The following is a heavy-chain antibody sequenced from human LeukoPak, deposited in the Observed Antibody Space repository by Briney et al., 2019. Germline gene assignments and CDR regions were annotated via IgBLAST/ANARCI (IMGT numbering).Heavy chain of an antibody. V-gene: IGHV3-23*01. Sequence: GGSLRLSCAASGFTFSSYAMSWVRQAPGKGLEWVSAISCSGGSTYYADSVKGRFTISRDNSKNTLYLQMNKLRAEDTAVYYCATGNRYLATNIDYCGQGHLVTVSS. D-gene: IGHD5-24*01. J-gene: IGHJ4*02. CDR3: ATGNRYLATNIDY. CDR2: ISCSGGST. CDR1: GFTFSSYA.